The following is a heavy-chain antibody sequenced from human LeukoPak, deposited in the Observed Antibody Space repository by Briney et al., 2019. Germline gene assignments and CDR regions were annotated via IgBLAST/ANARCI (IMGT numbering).Heavy chain of an antibody. CDR2: IRYDGSNK. D-gene: IGHD4/OR15-4a*01. Sequence: PGGSLRLSCGASGFTFSSYDMNWVRQAPGKGLEWVTFIRYDGSNKYYADSVKGRFTISRDNSKNTLYLQMNSLRAEDTAVYYCARRAGAYSHPYDYWGQGTLVTVSS. J-gene: IGHJ4*02. CDR3: ARRAGAYSHPYDY. V-gene: IGHV3-33*08. CDR1: GFTFSSYD.